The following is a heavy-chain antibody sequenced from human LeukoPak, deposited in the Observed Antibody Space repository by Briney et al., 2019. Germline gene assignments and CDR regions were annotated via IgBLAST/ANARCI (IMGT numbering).Heavy chain of an antibody. D-gene: IGHD3-10*01. CDR2: IYYSGST. CDR1: GGSISSGDYY. Sequence: SQTLSLTCTVSGGSISSGDYYWSWIRQPPGKVLEWIGYIYYSGSTYYNPSLKSRVTISVDPSKNQLPLTLSSVTAADTAVYYCARVLLWFGELRLGWFDPWGQGSLVTVSS. CDR3: ARVLLWFGELRLGWFDP. V-gene: IGHV4-30-4*01. J-gene: IGHJ5*02.